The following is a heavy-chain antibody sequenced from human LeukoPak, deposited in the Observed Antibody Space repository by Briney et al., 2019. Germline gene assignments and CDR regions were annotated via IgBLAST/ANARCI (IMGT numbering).Heavy chain of an antibody. Sequence: GGSLRLSCTASGFIFNTYAMSWVRQAAGKGLEWVSSINGRGDSTFYADSVKGRFTISRDNSKNTLYLQMDSLRAEDTAVYYCAKAAAGTEYYFEYWGQGTLVTVSS. V-gene: IGHV3-23*01. J-gene: IGHJ4*02. D-gene: IGHD6-13*01. CDR1: GFIFNTYA. CDR2: INGRGDST. CDR3: AKAAAGTEYYFEY.